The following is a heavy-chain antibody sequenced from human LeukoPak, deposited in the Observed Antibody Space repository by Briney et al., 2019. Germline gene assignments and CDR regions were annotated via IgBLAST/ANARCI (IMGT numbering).Heavy chain of an antibody. CDR1: GFTFSSYG. V-gene: IGHV3-33*01. J-gene: IGHJ4*02. Sequence: PGGSLRLSCAASGFTFSSYGMHWVRQAPGKGLEWVAVIWYDGSNKYYADSVKGRFTISRDNSKNTLSLQMNSLRAEDTAVYYCARDADRYPYYDSSGYLDYWGQGTLVTVSS. D-gene: IGHD3-22*01. CDR2: IWYDGSNK. CDR3: ARDADRYPYYDSSGYLDY.